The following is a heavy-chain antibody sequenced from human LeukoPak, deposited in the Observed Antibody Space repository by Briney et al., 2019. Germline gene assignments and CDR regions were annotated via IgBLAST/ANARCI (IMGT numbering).Heavy chain of an antibody. V-gene: IGHV1-2*02. CDR1: GYTFTGYY. Sequence: ASVKVSCKASGYTFTGYYMHWVRQAPGQGLEWMGWINPNSGGTNYAQKFQGRVTMTRDTSINTAYMELSRLRSDDTAVYYCARDEGTYYYDSSGYYYNYWGQGTLVTVSS. J-gene: IGHJ4*02. D-gene: IGHD3-22*01. CDR2: INPNSGGT. CDR3: ARDEGTYYYDSSGYYYNY.